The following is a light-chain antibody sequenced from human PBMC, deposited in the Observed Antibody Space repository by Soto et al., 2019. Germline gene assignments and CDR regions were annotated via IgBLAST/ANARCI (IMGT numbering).Light chain of an antibody. J-gene: IGKJ3*01. Sequence: EIVLALSPATLALSPGERAIRSCRASQSVSTYLAWYQQKPGQAPRLLTLDASNRATGIPARFSGSGSGTDFTLTISSLDPEDFSVYYCQQRADWPATFGPGTKVDIK. CDR1: QSVSTY. V-gene: IGKV3-11*01. CDR3: QQRADWPAT. CDR2: DAS.